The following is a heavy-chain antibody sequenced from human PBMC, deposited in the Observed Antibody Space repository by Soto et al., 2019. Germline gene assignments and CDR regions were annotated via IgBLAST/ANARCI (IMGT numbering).Heavy chain of an antibody. CDR3: ARESEDLTSNFDY. Sequence: EVQLVESGGGLVKPGGSLRLSCAASGFTFTRYSMNWVRQAPGKGLEWVSAISSTTNHIYYGDSMKGRFTISRDNAKNSLYLEMNSLRAEDTAVYYCARESEDLTSNFDYWGQGTLVTVSS. J-gene: IGHJ4*02. CDR2: ISSTTNHI. CDR1: GFTFTRYS. V-gene: IGHV3-21*06.